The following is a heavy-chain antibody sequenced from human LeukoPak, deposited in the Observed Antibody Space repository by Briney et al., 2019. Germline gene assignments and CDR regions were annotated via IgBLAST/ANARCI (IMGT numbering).Heavy chain of an antibody. D-gene: IGHD3-10*01. V-gene: IGHV1-18*01. CDR1: GSTFTTYG. Sequence: ASVKVSCKASGSTFTTYGISWVRQAPGQGLEWMGWISAYNGNTNYAQKVQGRVTMTTDTSTNTAYMELRSLRSDDTAVYYCARDLKHYYGSGSYWDYWGQGTLVTVSS. J-gene: IGHJ4*02. CDR2: ISAYNGNT. CDR3: ARDLKHYYGSGSYWDY.